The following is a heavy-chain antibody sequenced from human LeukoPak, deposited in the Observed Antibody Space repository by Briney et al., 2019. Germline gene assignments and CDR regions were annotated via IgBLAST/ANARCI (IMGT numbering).Heavy chain of an antibody. CDR3: ATHGDYGDYEY. CDR1: GFTFSSYA. D-gene: IGHD4-17*01. J-gene: IGHJ4*02. V-gene: IGHV3-23*01. CDR2: ISGSGGST. Sequence: GGSLRLSCAASGFTFSSYAMSWVRQAPGKGLEWVSAISGSGGSTYYADSVKGRFTISRDNSKNTLYLQMNSLRAEDTAVYYCATHGDYGDYEYWGQGTLVTVSS.